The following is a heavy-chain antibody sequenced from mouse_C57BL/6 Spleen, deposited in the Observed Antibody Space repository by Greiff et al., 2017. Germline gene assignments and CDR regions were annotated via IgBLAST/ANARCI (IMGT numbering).Heavy chain of an antibody. D-gene: IGHD1-1*01. V-gene: IGHV5-16*01. Sequence: DVKLVESEGGLVQPGSSMKLSCTASGFTFSDYYMAWVRQVPEKGLEWVANINYDGSSTYYLDSLKSRFIISRDNAKNILYLQMSSLKSEDTATYYCAREGSSYDAMDYWGQGTSVTVSS. CDR2: INYDGSST. J-gene: IGHJ4*01. CDR3: AREGSSYDAMDY. CDR1: GFTFSDYY.